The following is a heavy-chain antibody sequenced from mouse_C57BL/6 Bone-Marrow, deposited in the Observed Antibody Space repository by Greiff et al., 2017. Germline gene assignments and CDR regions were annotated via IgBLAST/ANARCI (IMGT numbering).Heavy chain of an antibody. D-gene: IGHD3-2*02. Sequence: QVQLQQPGAELVKPGASVKLSCKASGYTFTSYWMHWVKQRPGQGLEWIGMIHPNSGSTNYNEKFKSKATLTVDKSSSTAYLQLSSLTSEDSAGYYCAREDSSGYLVAYWGQGTLVTVSA. V-gene: IGHV1-64*01. CDR3: AREDSSGYLVAY. CDR2: IHPNSGST. J-gene: IGHJ3*01. CDR1: GYTFTSYW.